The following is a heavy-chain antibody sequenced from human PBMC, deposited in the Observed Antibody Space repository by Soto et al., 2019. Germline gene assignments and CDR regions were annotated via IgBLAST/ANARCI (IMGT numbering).Heavy chain of an antibody. CDR1: GFIVNTNY. V-gene: IGHV3-66*01. CDR2: IYGGSTT. D-gene: IGHD3-3*01. CDR3: ASYPWRFKDS. J-gene: IGHJ5*01. Sequence: GGSLRLSCGGPGFIVNTNYMSWVRQAPGRGLEWVSVIYGGSTTFYADSVKGRFTISRDTSKNTLHLQMNSLRVEDTAVYYCASYPWRFKDSWGRGTLVTVSS.